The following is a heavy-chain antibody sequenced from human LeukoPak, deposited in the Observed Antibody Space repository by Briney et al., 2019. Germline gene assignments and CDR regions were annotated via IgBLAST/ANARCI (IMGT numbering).Heavy chain of an antibody. V-gene: IGHV3-23*01. CDR2: ISGSGGST. CDR3: AKGIHYYGSGSYCFDY. Sequence: GRSLRLSCAASGFTFDDYAMHWVRQAPGKGLEWVSGISGSGGSTYYADSVKGRFTISRDNSKNTLYLQMNSLRAEDTAVYYCAKGIHYYGSGSYCFDYWGQGTLVTVSS. D-gene: IGHD3-10*01. CDR1: GFTFDDYA. J-gene: IGHJ4*02.